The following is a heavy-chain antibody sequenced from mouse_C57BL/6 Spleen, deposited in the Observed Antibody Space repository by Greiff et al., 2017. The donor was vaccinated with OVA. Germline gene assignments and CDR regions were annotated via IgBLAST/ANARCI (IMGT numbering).Heavy chain of an antibody. J-gene: IGHJ2*01. CDR2: IYPGSGST. CDR3: AREDSRYSNYDFDY. CDR1: GYTFTSYW. Sequence: QVQLQQPGAELVKPGASVKMSCKASGYTFTSYWITWVKQRPGQGLEWIGDIYPGSGSTNYNEKFKSKATLTVDTSSSTAYMQLSSLTSEDSAVYYCAREDSRYSNYDFDYWGQGTTLTVSS. D-gene: IGHD2-5*01. V-gene: IGHV1-55*01.